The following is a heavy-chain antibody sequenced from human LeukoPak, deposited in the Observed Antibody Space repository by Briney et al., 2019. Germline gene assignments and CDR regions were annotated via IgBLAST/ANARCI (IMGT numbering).Heavy chain of an antibody. CDR3: ARDHRPSHQYSGYDFSYYYMDV. V-gene: IGHV3-23*01. D-gene: IGHD5-12*01. Sequence: GTLRLSCAASGFTFSSYGMSWVRQAPGKGLEWVSAISGSGGSTYYADSVKGRFTISRDNSKNSLSLQMNSLRAEDTAVYYCARDHRPSHQYSGYDFSYYYMDVWGKGTTVTVSS. CDR2: ISGSGGST. J-gene: IGHJ6*03. CDR1: GFTFSSYG.